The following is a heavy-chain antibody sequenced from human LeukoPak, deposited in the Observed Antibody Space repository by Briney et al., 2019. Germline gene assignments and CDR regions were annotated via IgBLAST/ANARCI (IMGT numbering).Heavy chain of an antibody. J-gene: IGHJ3*02. D-gene: IGHD5-18*01. Sequence: PGGSLRLSCAASGFIFDDYAMHWVRQAPGKGLEYVSVIRGGGGVKYYAASVKGRFTISRDNSKNTLYLQMNSLRAEDTAVYCCAKSSHSYGNDALDIWGQGTMVTVSS. CDR2: IRGGGGVK. V-gene: IGHV3-23*01. CDR3: AKSSHSYGNDALDI. CDR1: GFIFDDYA.